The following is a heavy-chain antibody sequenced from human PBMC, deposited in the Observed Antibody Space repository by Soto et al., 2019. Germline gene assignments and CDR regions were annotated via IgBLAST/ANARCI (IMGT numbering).Heavy chain of an antibody. CDR3: ARCRGSSGYFWFDP. J-gene: IGHJ5*02. Sequence: GXSVKVACKTSGYLFINYGITWVRQAPGQGLEWVGWISGHNDNSKYAQKVQGRVTLTTDTSTSTAYMELRNLMSDDTAVYFCARCRGSSGYFWFDPWGQRTLVTVSS. CDR2: ISGHNDNS. CDR1: GYLFINYG. D-gene: IGHD5-12*01. V-gene: IGHV1-18*01.